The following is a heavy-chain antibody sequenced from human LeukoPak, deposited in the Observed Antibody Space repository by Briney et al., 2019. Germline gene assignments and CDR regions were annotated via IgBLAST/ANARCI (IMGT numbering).Heavy chain of an antibody. CDR2: ISGSGGST. CDR1: GFTFSSYA. CDR3: ARAQYCGGDCYWSFDY. Sequence: PGGSLRLSCAASGFTFSSYAMSWVRQAPGKGLEWVSAISGSGGSTYYADSVKGRFTISRDNSKNTLYLQMNSLRDEDTAVYYCARAQYCGGDCYWSFDYWGQGTLVTVSS. D-gene: IGHD2-21*02. V-gene: IGHV3-23*01. J-gene: IGHJ4*02.